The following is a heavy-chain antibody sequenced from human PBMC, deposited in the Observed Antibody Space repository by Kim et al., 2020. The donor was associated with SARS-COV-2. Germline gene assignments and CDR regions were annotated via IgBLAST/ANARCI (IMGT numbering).Heavy chain of an antibody. V-gene: IGHV3-23*01. D-gene: IGHD3-9*01. CDR1: GFTFSSYA. J-gene: IGHJ4*02. Sequence: GGSLRLSCAASGFTFSSYAMSWVRQAPGKGLEWVSAISGSGGSTYYADSVKGRFTISRDNSKNTLYLQMNSLRAEDTAVYYCAKDLKLLLYFDWFLGGGGGFDYWDQGTLVTVSS. CDR2: ISGSGGST. CDR3: AKDLKLLLYFDWFLGGGGGFDY.